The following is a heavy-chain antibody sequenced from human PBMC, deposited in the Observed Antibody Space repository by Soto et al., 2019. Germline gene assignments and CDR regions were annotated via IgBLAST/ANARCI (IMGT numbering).Heavy chain of an antibody. V-gene: IGHV4-61*01. CDR3: ARDGYYYGSSGYCLDAFDI. Sequence: PSETLSLTCTVSGGSVSSGSYYWSWIRQPPGKGLEWIGYIYYSGSTNYNPSLKSRVTISVDTSKNQFSLKLSSVSSADTAVYYCARDGYYYGSSGYCLDAFDIWSQGTMVTVSS. CDR1: GGSVSSGSYY. D-gene: IGHD3-22*01. CDR2: IYYSGST. J-gene: IGHJ3*02.